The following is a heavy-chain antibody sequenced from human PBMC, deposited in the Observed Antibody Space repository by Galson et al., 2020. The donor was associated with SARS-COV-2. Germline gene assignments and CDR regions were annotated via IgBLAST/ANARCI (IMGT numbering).Heavy chain of an antibody. J-gene: IGHJ6*02. CDR1: GFTIDGYA. CDR2: ISWNGRSI. Sequence: SCAASGFTIDGYALHWVRQAPGKGLEWVSGISWNGRSIAYADSVKGRFTISRDNGKNSLYLQMNSLRGEDTAVYYCAKDMSPYYGMDVWGRGTTVTVSS. CDR3: AKDMSPYYGMDV. V-gene: IGHV3-9*01.